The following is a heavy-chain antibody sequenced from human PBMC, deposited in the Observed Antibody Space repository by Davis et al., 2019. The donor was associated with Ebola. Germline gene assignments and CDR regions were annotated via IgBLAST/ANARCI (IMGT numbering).Heavy chain of an antibody. CDR3: AKDRSYYYYGMDV. J-gene: IGHJ6*02. Sequence: GESLKISCAASGFTFSNYGLHWLRQAPGKGVEWVGVIWYDGSKKYYAESVKGRFTISRDNSNNTLYLQMSSLRVEDTAVYYCAKDRSYYYYGMDVWGQGTTVTVSS. CDR2: IWYDGSKK. CDR1: GFTFSNYG. V-gene: IGHV3-33*06.